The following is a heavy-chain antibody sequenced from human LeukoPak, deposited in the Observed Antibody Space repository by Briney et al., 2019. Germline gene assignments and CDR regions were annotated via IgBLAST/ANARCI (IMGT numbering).Heavy chain of an antibody. V-gene: IGHV3-7*01. Sequence: GGSLRLSCAASRFSFSNYWMAWVRQAPGKGLEWVANINQDGTEKYYVDSVKGRFTISRDNAKNSLDLQMSSLRAEDTALYYCASHSVAVLPIATFDYWGQGTLVTVSS. CDR1: RFSFSNYW. D-gene: IGHD2-2*01. CDR3: ASHSVAVLPIATFDY. CDR2: INQDGTEK. J-gene: IGHJ4*02.